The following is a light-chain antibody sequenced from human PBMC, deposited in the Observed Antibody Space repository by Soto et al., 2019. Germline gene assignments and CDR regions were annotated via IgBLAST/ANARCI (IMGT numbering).Light chain of an antibody. J-gene: IGKJ4*01. Sequence: EIVMTQSPATLSVSPGERATLSCRASQSVSSNLAWNQQKPGQAHRLLIYGASTRATGIPARFSGSGSGTEFTLTISSLQSEDLAVYYCQQYNSWPPLTFGGGTKVEIK. CDR1: QSVSSN. CDR2: GAS. CDR3: QQYNSWPPLT. V-gene: IGKV3-15*01.